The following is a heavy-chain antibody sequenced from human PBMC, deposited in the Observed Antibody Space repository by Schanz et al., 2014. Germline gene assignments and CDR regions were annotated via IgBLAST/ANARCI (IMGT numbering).Heavy chain of an antibody. J-gene: IGHJ3*02. CDR1: GFTVDSNY. CDR2: IYPDGST. Sequence: DVQVVESGGDLVQPGGSLRLSCAASGFTVDSNYMSWVRQAPGKGLEWGSIIYPDGSTNYGDSMKGRFTVSRDEWKNTLSXHMYSLRGDDSAVYYCARPSGSYFWACDTLGEGTRVPVS. D-gene: IGHD3-10*01. CDR3: ARPSGSYFWACDT. V-gene: IGHV3-66*01.